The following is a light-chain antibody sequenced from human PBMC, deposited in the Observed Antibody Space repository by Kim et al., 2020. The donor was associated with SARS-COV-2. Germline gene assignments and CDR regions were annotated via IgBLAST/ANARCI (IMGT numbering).Light chain of an antibody. Sequence: SASVGDRVNIACRASQSISSYLNWYQQKPGKAPKLLIYAASSLQSGVPSRFSGSGSGTDFTFTISSLQPEDFATYYCQQSYSTPYTFGQGTKLEI. CDR1: QSISSY. CDR3: QQSYSTPYT. CDR2: AAS. J-gene: IGKJ2*01. V-gene: IGKV1-39*01.